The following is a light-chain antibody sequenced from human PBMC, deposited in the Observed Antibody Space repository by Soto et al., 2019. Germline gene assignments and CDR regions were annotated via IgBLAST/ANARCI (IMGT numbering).Light chain of an antibody. CDR3: QRNDNLPCT. CDR1: QDISNY. CDR2: GAS. J-gene: IGKJ5*01. Sequence: DIQMTQSPSSLSASVGLSVTITYQASQDISNYLNWYQQKQGKAPKLLIYGASNLETSVPSRFRGRGSDKHFTFIIRSLQPYYIATYYCQRNDNLPCTCGQGTRLEIK. V-gene: IGKV1-33*01.